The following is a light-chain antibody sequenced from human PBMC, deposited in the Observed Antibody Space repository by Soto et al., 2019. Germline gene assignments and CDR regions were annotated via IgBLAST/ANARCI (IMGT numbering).Light chain of an antibody. Sequence: EIVLTQSPGTRSLSPGDRATLSCRASQGVSSTYMAWYQQNPGQAPRLLIYGASDRATGMPDRCSGSGSGREYSLPISRLEPDDVEVYLCQQYGKAPPFTFGEGTKVEIK. CDR2: GAS. CDR1: QGVSSTY. V-gene: IGKV3-20*01. J-gene: IGKJ2*01. CDR3: QQYGKAPPFT.